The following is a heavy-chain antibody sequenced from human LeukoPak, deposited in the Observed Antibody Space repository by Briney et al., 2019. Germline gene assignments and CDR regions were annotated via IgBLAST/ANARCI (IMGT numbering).Heavy chain of an antibody. V-gene: IGHV4-30-2*01. Sequence: SETLSLTCAVSGGSISSGGYSWSWIRQPPGKGLEWIGYIYHSGSTYYNPSLKSRVTISVDRSKNQFSLKLSSVTAADMAVYYCARLSGDYWGQGTLVTVSS. CDR3: ARLSGDY. CDR2: IYHSGST. CDR1: GGSISSGGYS. J-gene: IGHJ4*02.